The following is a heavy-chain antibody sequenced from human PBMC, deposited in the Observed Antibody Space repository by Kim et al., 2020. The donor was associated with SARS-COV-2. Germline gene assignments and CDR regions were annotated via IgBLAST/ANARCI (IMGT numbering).Heavy chain of an antibody. V-gene: IGHV4-39*01. J-gene: IGHJ4*02. Sequence: STYYNPSLKSRVTISVDTSKNQFSLKLSSVTAADTAVYYCARQGGSYFDYWGQGTLVTVSS. CDR3: ARQGGSYFDY. D-gene: IGHD1-26*01. CDR2: ST.